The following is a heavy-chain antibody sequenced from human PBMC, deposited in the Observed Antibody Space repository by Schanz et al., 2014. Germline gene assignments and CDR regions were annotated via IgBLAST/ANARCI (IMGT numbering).Heavy chain of an antibody. CDR3: AREDCSAASCYFRY. J-gene: IGHJ4*02. Sequence: VQLVESGGGVVQPGRSLRLSCAASGITFSDYAMTWVRQAPGKGLEWVATISGSSENTYYADSVKGRVTISRDNSNNTVYLQMNALRAEDTAVYYCAREDCSAASCYFRYWGQGTLVTVSS. V-gene: IGHV3-23*04. CDR2: ISGSSENT. D-gene: IGHD6-25*01. CDR1: GITFSDYA.